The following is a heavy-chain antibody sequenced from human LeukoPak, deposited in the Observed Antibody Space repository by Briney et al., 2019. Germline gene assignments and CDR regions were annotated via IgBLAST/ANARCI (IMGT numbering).Heavy chain of an antibody. Sequence: PGGSLRLSCAASGFTFSSYAMSWARQAPGKGLDWVSSISGSGGSTYYADSVKGRFTISRDSSKNTLYLQINSLRAEDTAVYYCAKEGVPGRGLSWFDPWGQGTLVTVSS. D-gene: IGHD2-2*01. CDR2: ISGSGGST. CDR1: GFTFSSYA. J-gene: IGHJ5*02. CDR3: AKEGVPGRGLSWFDP. V-gene: IGHV3-23*01.